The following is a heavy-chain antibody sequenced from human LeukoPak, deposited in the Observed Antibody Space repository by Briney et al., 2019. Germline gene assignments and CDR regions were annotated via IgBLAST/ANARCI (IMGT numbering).Heavy chain of an antibody. CDR3: ARSRGSGWYPAHFDY. V-gene: IGHV4-59*01. Sequence: MSSETLSLTCTVSGGSISSYYWSWIRQPPGKGLEWIGYIYYSGSTNYNPSLKSRVTVSVDTSKNQFSLKLSSVTAADTAVYYCARSRGSGWYPAHFDYWGQGTLVTVSS. CDR1: GGSISSYY. J-gene: IGHJ4*02. CDR2: IYYSGST. D-gene: IGHD6-19*01.